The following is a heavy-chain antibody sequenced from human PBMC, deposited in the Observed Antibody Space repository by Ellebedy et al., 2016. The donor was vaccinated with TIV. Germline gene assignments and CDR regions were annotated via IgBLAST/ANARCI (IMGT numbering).Heavy chain of an antibody. CDR2: IYYSGST. J-gene: IGHJ4*02. CDR1: GGSFSGYY. V-gene: IGHV4-59*01. Sequence: SETLSLTCAVYGGSFSGYYWSWIRQPPGKGLEWIGYIYYSGSTNYNPSLKSRVTISVDTSKNQFSLKLSSVTAADTAVYYCATSGSYYGGVDYWGQGTLVTVSS. D-gene: IGHD1-26*01. CDR3: ATSGSYYGGVDY.